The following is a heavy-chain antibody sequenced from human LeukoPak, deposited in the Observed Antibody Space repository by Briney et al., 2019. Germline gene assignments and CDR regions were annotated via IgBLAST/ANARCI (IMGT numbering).Heavy chain of an antibody. J-gene: IGHJ3*02. Sequence: GVSLRLSCAASGFTFRNYLMNWVRQAPGKGLEWVSVISSTGGTIYYADSVKGRFTVSRDNGKNSLLLQMNSLRAEDTALYYCARGYSRVAFDIWGQGTVVAVSS. CDR3: ARGYSRVAFDI. CDR1: GFTFRNYL. D-gene: IGHD2-15*01. V-gene: IGHV3-48*01. CDR2: ISSTGGTI.